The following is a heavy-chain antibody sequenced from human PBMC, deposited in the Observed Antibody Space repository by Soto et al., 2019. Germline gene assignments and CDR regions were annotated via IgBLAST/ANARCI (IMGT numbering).Heavy chain of an antibody. Sequence: QVPLVQSGAEVKKPGSSVKVSCKASGGTFSSYAISWVRQAPGQGLEWMGGIIPIFGTANYAQKFQGRVTITADESTSTAYMELSSLRSEDTAVYYCARDVSDCSSTSCYRGAFDIWGQGTMVTVSS. D-gene: IGHD2-2*02. CDR2: IIPIFGTA. CDR1: GGTFSSYA. V-gene: IGHV1-69*01. CDR3: ARDVSDCSSTSCYRGAFDI. J-gene: IGHJ3*02.